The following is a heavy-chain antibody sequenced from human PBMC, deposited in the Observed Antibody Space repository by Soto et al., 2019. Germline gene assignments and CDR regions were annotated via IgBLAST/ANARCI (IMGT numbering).Heavy chain of an antibody. V-gene: IGHV4-31*03. Sequence: TLSLTCTVSGGSISSGGYYWSWIRQHPGKGLEWIGYIYYSGSTYYNPSLKSRVTISVDTSKNQFSLKLSSVTAADTAVYYCAREVTTALSWFDPWGQGTLVTVSS. CDR1: GGSISSGGYY. D-gene: IGHD4-4*01. CDR3: AREVTTALSWFDP. CDR2: IYYSGST. J-gene: IGHJ5*02.